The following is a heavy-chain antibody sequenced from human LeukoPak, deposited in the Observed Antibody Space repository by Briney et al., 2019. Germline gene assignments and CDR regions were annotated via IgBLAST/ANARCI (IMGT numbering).Heavy chain of an antibody. CDR2: MNPNSGNT. CDR1: GYTFTSND. V-gene: IGHV1-8*01. D-gene: IGHD2-15*01. Sequence: ASVKVSCKASGYTFTSNDINWVRQATGQGLEWMGWMNPNSGNTGYAQKFQGRVTMTRNTSISTAYMELSSLRSEDTAVYYCAIPPPYCSGGSCYPQGYFDLWGRGTLVTVSS. J-gene: IGHJ2*01. CDR3: AIPPPYCSGGSCYPQGYFDL.